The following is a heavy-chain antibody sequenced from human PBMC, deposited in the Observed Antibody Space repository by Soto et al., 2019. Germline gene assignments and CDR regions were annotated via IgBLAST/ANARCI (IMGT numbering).Heavy chain of an antibody. V-gene: IGHV4-30-4*01. CDR2: IYYRGST. Sequence: QVQLQATGPGLVKPSQTLSFTCTVSGGSISSGDDYWSWILQPPGKGQEWSVYIYYRGSTYYNQSLKSRVNIEVDTAKSQYSLKLSAVTAVDTAVYDCARAYEFDWLKNSGMDVWGQGTTVTVSS. D-gene: IGHD3-9*01. CDR3: ARAYEFDWLKNSGMDV. J-gene: IGHJ6*02. CDR1: GGSISSGDDY.